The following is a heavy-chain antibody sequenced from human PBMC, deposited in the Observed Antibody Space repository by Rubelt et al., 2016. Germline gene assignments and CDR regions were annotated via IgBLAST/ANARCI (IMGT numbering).Heavy chain of an antibody. V-gene: IGHV3-21*01. CDR2: ISSGSHI. D-gene: IGHD3-10*01. CDR1: GFTFSTYG. Sequence: PGGSLRLSCAASGFTFSTYGMTWVRQAPGKGLEWVSSISSGSHIYFADSVKGRFTISRDNGKNSLYLQMNSLRDEDTAVYYCARYGSGRNYVDPFDYWGQGTMVTVSS. CDR3: ARYGSGRNYVDPFDY. J-gene: IGHJ4*02.